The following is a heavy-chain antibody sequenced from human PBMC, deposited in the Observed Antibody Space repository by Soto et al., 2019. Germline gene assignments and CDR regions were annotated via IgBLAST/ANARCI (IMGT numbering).Heavy chain of an antibody. V-gene: IGHV3-30-3*01. D-gene: IGHD5-12*01. CDR2: VSYDGTIQ. CDR3: ARGRGSEVCDY. Sequence: QMQLVESGGGVVQPGRSLRLSCGVSGFTFNFYTMHWVRQTPGMGLQWVAAVSYDGTIQYYADSVRVRFTISRDNSKNTLSLQMNSLTAEDTAVYYCARGRGSEVCDYWGQGTLVTVSS. J-gene: IGHJ4*02. CDR1: GFTFNFYT.